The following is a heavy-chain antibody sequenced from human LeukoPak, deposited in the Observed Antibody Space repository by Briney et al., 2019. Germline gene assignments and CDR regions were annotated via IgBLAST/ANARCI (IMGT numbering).Heavy chain of an antibody. CDR2: ISSSGSTI. CDR3: ARLIPEIRFLEWLSAYMDV. CDR1: GFTFSDYY. Sequence: GGSLSLSCAASGFTFSDYYMSWIRQAPGKGLEWVSYISSSGSTIYYADSVKGRFTISRDNAKNSLYLQMNSLRAEDTAVYYCARLIPEIRFLEWLSAYMDVWGKGTTVTVSS. J-gene: IGHJ6*03. V-gene: IGHV3-11*04. D-gene: IGHD3-3*01.